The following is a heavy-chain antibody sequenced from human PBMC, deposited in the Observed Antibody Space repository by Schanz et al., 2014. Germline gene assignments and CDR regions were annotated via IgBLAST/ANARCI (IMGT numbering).Heavy chain of an antibody. CDR1: GFAFSSYG. CDR2: ISASGGDT. V-gene: IGHV3-23*01. CDR3: AKSLESCPGGRCSRGYFDY. Sequence: EVQLLESGGGLVQPGGSLRLSCLASGFAFSSYGMNWLRQAPGKGLEWVSVISASGGDTYYADSVKGRFTISRDNSKNTLFLQMKSLRAEDTAVYYCAKSLESCPGGRCSRGYFDYWGQGTLVTVSS. D-gene: IGHD2-8*02. J-gene: IGHJ4*02.